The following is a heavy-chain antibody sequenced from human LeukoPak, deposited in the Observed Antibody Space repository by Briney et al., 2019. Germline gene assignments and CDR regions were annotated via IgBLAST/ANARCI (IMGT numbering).Heavy chain of an antibody. V-gene: IGHV4-59*08. CDR1: GGSISSYY. J-gene: IGHJ3*02. CDR3: ASSYDSSGYYYHAFDI. CDR2: IYYSGST. D-gene: IGHD3-22*01. Sequence: SETLSLTCTVSGGSISSYYWSWIRQPPGKGLEWLGYIYYSGSTNYNPSLKSRVTISVDTSKNQFSLKLSSVTAADTAVYYCASSYDSSGYYYHAFDIWGQGTMVTVSS.